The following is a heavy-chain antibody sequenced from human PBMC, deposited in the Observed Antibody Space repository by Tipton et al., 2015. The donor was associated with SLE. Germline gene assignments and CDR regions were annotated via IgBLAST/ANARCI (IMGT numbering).Heavy chain of an antibody. V-gene: IGHV4-38-2*01. J-gene: IGHJ4*02. CDR3: ARSCSVRTLLWPTFAY. D-gene: IGHD2-21*01. CDR2: FYHRGTT. CDR1: GHSISSGFY. Sequence: TLSLTCSVSGHSISSGFYWGWIRQSPGKGLEWIGNFYHRGTTYYNPSLKSRVTISADTSKNHLSLKLTSVTAADTAVYFCARSCSVRTLLWPTFAYWGQGTLVTVSS.